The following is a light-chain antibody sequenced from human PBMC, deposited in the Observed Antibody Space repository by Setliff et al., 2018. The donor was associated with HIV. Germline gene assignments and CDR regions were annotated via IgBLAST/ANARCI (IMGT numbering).Light chain of an antibody. J-gene: IGKJ1*01. CDR1: HNITSNN. Sequence: EIVLTQSPGTLSLSPGERATLSCRASHNITSNNLAWYQQKLGLAPRLRMYDASNRATGIPNRFSGSGSGNDFSLTISSLEPEDFAIYYCQQYGSSPQTVGQGTKVDIK. CDR2: DAS. CDR3: QQYGSSPQT. V-gene: IGKV3D-20*01.